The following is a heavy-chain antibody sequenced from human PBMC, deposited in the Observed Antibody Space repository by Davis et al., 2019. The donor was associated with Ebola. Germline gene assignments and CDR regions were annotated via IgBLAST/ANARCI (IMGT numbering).Heavy chain of an antibody. CDR1: GFTFDDYA. D-gene: IGHD4-17*01. V-gene: IGHV3-9*01. CDR3: AKDDLVTTLLWGAFDI. Sequence: GGSLRLSCAASGFTFDDYAMHWVRQAPGKGLEWVSGISWNSGSIGYADSVKGRFTISRDNAKNSLYLQMNSLRAEDTALYYCAKDDLVTTLLWGAFDIWGQGTMVTVSS. CDR2: ISWNSGSI. J-gene: IGHJ3*02.